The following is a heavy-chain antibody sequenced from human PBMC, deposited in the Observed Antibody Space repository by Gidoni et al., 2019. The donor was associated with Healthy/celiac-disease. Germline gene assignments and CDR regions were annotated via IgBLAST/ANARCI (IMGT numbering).Heavy chain of an antibody. CDR3: ARGNSAYGDSYFDY. CDR1: GGTFSSYA. D-gene: IGHD4-17*01. V-gene: IGHV1-69*04. J-gene: IGHJ4*02. CDR2: IIPILGIA. Sequence: QVQLVQSGAEVKKPGSSVKVSCTASGGTFSSYAISWVRQAPGQGLEWMGRIIPILGIANDAQKFQGRVTITADKSTSTAYMELSSLRSEDTAVYYCARGNSAYGDSYFDYWGQGTLVTVSS.